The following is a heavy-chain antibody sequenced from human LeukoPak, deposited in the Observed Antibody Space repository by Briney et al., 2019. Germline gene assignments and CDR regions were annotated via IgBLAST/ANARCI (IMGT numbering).Heavy chain of an antibody. CDR3: ARIPLLLRWGFDY. CDR1: GFSLSTSGMC. Sequence: SGPALVKPTQTLTLTCTFSGFSLSTSGMCVSWIRQPPGKALEWLARIDWDDDKYYSTSLKTRLTISKDTSQNQVVLTMTNMHPVDTATYYCARIPLLLRWGFDYWGQGTLVTVSS. J-gene: IGHJ4*02. V-gene: IGHV2-70*11. D-gene: IGHD2-21*01. CDR2: IDWDDDK.